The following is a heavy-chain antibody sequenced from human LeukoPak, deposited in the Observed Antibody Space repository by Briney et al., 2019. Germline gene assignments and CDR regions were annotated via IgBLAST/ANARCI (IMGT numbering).Heavy chain of an antibody. J-gene: IGHJ5*02. CDR3: ARGWATVTTHWVDP. Sequence: ASVKVSCKASGYTFTGYLIHWVRQAPGQGLEWMGWINPNSGGTNYAQKFQGRVTMTRGTSISTAYMELSRLTSDDTAVYYCARGWATVTTHWVDPWGQGTLVTASS. CDR2: INPNSGGT. CDR1: GYTFTGYL. V-gene: IGHV1-2*02. D-gene: IGHD4-11*01.